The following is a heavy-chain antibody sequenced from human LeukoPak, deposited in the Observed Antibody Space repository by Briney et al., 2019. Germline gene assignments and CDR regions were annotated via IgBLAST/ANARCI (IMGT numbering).Heavy chain of an antibody. CDR3: ARDGPAQMVDLDY. J-gene: IGHJ4*02. CDR2: IHPNNGDT. D-gene: IGHD3-10*01. V-gene: IGHV1-2*02. Sequence: ASVKVSCKASGYTFSGTGWYLYWLRQAPGQGLECMGWIHPNNGDTAYAQKFEGRVAMTRDTSISTAYVELRRLRPDDTAVYFCARDGPAQMVDLDYWGQGTLVTVSS. CDR1: GYTFSGTGWY.